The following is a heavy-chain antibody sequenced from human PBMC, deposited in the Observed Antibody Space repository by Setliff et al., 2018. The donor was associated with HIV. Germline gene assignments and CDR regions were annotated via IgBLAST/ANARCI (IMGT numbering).Heavy chain of an antibody. CDR1: GYIFMNND. CDR3: ARIVAPGSHGPDYYMDV. Sequence: ASVKVSCKASGYIFMNNDISWVRQAPGQGLEWVGWVNPNRGNTGFAQKFQGRLTITRDTSKSTVYMELSSQRSEDTGVYYCARIVAPGSHGPDYYMDVWGKGTTVTVSS. D-gene: IGHD2-21*01. V-gene: IGHV1-8*03. J-gene: IGHJ6*03. CDR2: VNPNRGNT.